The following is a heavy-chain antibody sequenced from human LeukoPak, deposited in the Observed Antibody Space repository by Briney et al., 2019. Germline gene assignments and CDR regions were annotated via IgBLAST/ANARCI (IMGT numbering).Heavy chain of an antibody. J-gene: IGHJ4*02. D-gene: IGHD6-19*01. Sequence: PSETLSLTCAVYGGSFSGYYWSWIRQPPGKGLEWIGEINHSGSTNYNPSLKSRVTISVDTSKNQFSLKLSSVTAADTAVYYCAKGHSSGWYDYWGQGTLVTVSS. V-gene: IGHV4-34*01. CDR1: GGSFSGYY. CDR3: AKGHSSGWYDY. CDR2: INHSGST.